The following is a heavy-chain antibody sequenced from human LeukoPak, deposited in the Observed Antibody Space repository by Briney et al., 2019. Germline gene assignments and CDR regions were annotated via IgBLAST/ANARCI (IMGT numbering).Heavy chain of an antibody. J-gene: IGHJ4*02. D-gene: IGHD3-22*01. V-gene: IGHV3-49*04. Sequence: PGGSLRLSCTASGFIFGDYAVTWVRQAPGKGLEWVGFIRSKPFGERTEYATSVKGRFTISRDDSKSIAYLQMNSLKTEDTALYYCTREGYDTSDYYSIFDHWGQGTLVIVSS. CDR2: IRSKPFGERT. CDR1: GFIFGDYA. CDR3: TREGYDTSDYYSIFDH.